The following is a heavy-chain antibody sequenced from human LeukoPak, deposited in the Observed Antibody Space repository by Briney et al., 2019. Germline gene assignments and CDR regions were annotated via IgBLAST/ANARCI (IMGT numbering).Heavy chain of an antibody. D-gene: IGHD3-22*01. Sequence: PGGSLRLSCAASGFTFSSYGMHWVRQAPGKGLEWVAFIRYDGSNKYYADSVKGRFTISRDNSKNTLYLQMNSLRAEDTAVYYCAEDAYYYDSSGYYPEFDYWGQGTLVTVSS. V-gene: IGHV3-30*02. CDR1: GFTFSSYG. CDR2: IRYDGSNK. J-gene: IGHJ4*02. CDR3: AEDAYYYDSSGYYPEFDY.